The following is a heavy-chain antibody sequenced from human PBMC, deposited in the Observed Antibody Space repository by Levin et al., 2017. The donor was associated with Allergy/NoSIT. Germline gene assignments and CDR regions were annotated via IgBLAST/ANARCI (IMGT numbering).Heavy chain of an antibody. J-gene: IGHJ4*02. V-gene: IGHV3-30-3*01. Sequence: LAGGSLRLSCAASGFSFSDYPMTWVRQGQGKGLEWVASTSYDGSNKNYADSVKGRSTISRDNSKDTPYLQMSSLSSEDTGVYYCARAVSGGYFDYWGQGTLVTVSS. CDR2: TSYDGSNK. CDR1: GFSFSDYP. CDR3: ARAVSGGYFDY. D-gene: IGHD3-10*01.